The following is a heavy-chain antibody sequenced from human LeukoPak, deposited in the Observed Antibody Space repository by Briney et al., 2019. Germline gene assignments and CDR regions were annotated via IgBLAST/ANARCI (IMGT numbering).Heavy chain of an antibody. CDR1: RYTFTSYA. V-gene: IGHV1-3*01. J-gene: IGHJ3*02. CDR2: INAGNGNT. D-gene: IGHD3-9*01. Sequence: ASVKVSCKASRYTFTSYAMHWVRQAPGQRLEWMGWINAGNGNTKYSQKFQGRVTITRDTSASTAYMELSSLRSEDTAVYYCARDSLGAGYDILTGYYPDAFDIWGQGTMVTVSS. CDR3: ARDSLGAGYDILTGYYPDAFDI.